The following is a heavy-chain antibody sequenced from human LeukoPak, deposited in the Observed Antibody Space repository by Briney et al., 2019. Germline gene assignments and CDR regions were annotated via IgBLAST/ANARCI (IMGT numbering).Heavy chain of an antibody. Sequence: PGGSLRLSCAASGFTFSSYGMHWVRQAPGKGLEWVAVISYDGSNKYYADSVKGRFTISRDNSKNTLYLQMNSLRAEDTAVYYCAKVRSSGWHTVDYWGQGTLVTVSS. V-gene: IGHV3-30*18. CDR1: GFTFSSYG. CDR3: AKVRSSGWHTVDY. D-gene: IGHD6-19*01. J-gene: IGHJ4*02. CDR2: ISYDGSNK.